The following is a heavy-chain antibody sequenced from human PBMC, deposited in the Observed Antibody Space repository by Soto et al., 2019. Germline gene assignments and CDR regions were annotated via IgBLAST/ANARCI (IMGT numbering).Heavy chain of an antibody. J-gene: IGHJ3*02. V-gene: IGHV3-23*01. D-gene: IGHD5-18*01. CDR2: ISATGGST. Sequence: EVPLLESGGGLVQPGGSLRLSCAESFNSHSMSWVRQAPGKGLEWVSGISATGGSTHYADTVKGRFTISRDNSKNMVYLQIISLRAEDTALYYCAKSWGDTWEQSAFDMWGQGTMVTVSS. CDR3: AKSWGDTWEQSAFDM. CDR1: FNSHS.